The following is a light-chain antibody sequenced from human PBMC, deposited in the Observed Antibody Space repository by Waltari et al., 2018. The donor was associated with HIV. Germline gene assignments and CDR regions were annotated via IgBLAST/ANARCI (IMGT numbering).Light chain of an antibody. CDR3: QQYYSNPLT. CDR2: WAS. J-gene: IGKJ4*01. CDR1: QSVLYSSNNKTY. V-gene: IGKV4-1*01. Sequence: DIAMTQSPDSLAVSLGERATINCKPSQSVLYSSNNKTYLAWYQQKPGQPPKLLIYWASTRESGVPDRFSGSGSGTDFTLTITSLQAEDVAVYYCQQYYSNPLTFGGGTKVEIK.